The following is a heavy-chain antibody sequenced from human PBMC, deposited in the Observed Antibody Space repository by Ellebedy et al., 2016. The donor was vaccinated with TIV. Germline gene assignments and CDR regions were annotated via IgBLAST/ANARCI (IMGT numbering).Heavy chain of an antibody. CDR2: INPSGGST. V-gene: IGHV1-46*01. J-gene: IGHJ3*02. Sequence: ASVKVSCKASGYTFTSYAMNWVRQAPGQGLEWMGIINPSGGSTSYAQKLQGRVTMTTDTSTSTAYMELRSLRSDDTAVYYCARDRRPGDAFDIWGQGTMVTVSS. CDR1: GYTFTSYA. CDR3: ARDRRPGDAFDI.